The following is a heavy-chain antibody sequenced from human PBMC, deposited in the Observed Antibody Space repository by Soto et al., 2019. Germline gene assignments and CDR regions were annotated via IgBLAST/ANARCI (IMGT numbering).Heavy chain of an antibody. CDR3: AKEVPAAIWSALSYYMDV. J-gene: IGHJ6*03. CDR1: GFTFSSYA. V-gene: IGHV3-23*01. Sequence: PGGSLRLSCAASGFTFSSYAMSWVRQASGQGMEWVSAISGSGGSTYYADSVKGRFTISRDNSKNTLYLQMNSLRAEDTAVYYCAKEVPAAIWSALSYYMDVWGKGTTVTVSS. D-gene: IGHD2-2*01. CDR2: ISGSGGST.